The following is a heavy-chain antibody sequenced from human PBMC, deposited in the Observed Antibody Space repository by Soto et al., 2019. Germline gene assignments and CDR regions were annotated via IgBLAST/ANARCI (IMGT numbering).Heavy chain of an antibody. D-gene: IGHD6-19*01. CDR1: GYSISSGYY. J-gene: IGHJ4*02. V-gene: IGHV4-38-2*02. CDR3: ARDLIAVAGTFDY. Sequence: PSETLSLTCAVSGYSISSGYYWGWIRQPPGKGLEWIGSIYHSGSTYYNPSLKSRVTISVDTSKNQFSLKLSSVTAEDTAVYYCARDLIAVAGTFDYWGQGTLVTV. CDR2: IYHSGST.